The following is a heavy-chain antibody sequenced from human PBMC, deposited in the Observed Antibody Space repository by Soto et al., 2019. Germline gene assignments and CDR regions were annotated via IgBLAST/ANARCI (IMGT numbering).Heavy chain of an antibody. CDR3: ARDSNYGSGSYYSLFDY. CDR2: IIPILGTA. Sequence: GASVKVSCKASGGTFSSYAISWVRQAPGQGLEWMGGIIPILGTANYAQKFQGRVTITADESTSTAYMELSSLRSEDTAVYYCARDSNYGSGSYYSLFDYWGQRTLVTVSS. D-gene: IGHD3-10*01. V-gene: IGHV1-69*13. J-gene: IGHJ4*02. CDR1: GGTFSSYA.